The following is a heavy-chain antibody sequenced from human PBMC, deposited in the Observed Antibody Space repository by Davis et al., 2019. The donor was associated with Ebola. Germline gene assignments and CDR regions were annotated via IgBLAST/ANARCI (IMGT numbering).Heavy chain of an antibody. CDR1: GYTFTSYD. V-gene: IGHV1-8*02. Sequence: AASVKVSCKTSGYTFTSYDINWVRQATGQGPEWMGWMNPNSGNTGYAQKFQGRVTMTSGTSVSTSYMDLNSLRYEDTAVYYCVRRDDDYDRSSYRYWGQGTRVTVSS. CDR2: MNPNSGNT. CDR3: VRRDDDYDRSSYRY. J-gene: IGHJ4*02. D-gene: IGHD3-22*01.